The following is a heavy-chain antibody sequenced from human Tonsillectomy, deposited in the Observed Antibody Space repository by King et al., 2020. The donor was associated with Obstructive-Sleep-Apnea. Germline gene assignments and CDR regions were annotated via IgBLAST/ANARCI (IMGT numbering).Heavy chain of an antibody. J-gene: IGHJ4*02. V-gene: IGHV3-9*01. Sequence: VQLVESGGGLVQPGGSLRLPCAGSGFTFDAFAMYWVRQAPGKGLEWVSGITWNGDNAGYADSVRGRFTNSRDNAKNSLYLHMTSLRSDDTAMYYCATVADYWGQGTLITVSS. CDR3: ATVADY. CDR2: ITWNGDNA. CDR1: GFTFDAFA.